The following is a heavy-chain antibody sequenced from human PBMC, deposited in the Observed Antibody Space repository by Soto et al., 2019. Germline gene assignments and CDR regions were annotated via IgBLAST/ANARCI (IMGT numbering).Heavy chain of an antibody. CDR3: ARGGANYYMDV. V-gene: IGHV4-34*01. CDR1: GGSFSGYY. J-gene: IGHJ6*03. CDR2: INHSGIT. Sequence: QVQLQQWGAGLLKPSETLSLTCAVYGGSFSGYYWSWIRQPPGKGLEWIGEINHSGITNHNPSLKRRVTISADTSKNQFSLKVSSVTAADTAVYYCARGGANYYMDVWDKGTTVTVSS.